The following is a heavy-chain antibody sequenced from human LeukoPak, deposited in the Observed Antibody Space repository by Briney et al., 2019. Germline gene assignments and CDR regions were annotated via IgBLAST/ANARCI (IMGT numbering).Heavy chain of an antibody. J-gene: IGHJ3*02. CDR2: ISGSGSYI. CDR3: AKSRLSGINDAFDI. V-gene: IGHV3-21*04. D-gene: IGHD3-3*01. CDR1: GFTFSNYS. Sequence: SGGSLRLSCAASGFTFSNYSMNWVRQTPRKGLEWVSCISGSGSYIYYADSVKGRFTISRDNAKNTLYLQMNSLRAEDTALYYCAKSRLSGINDAFDIWGQGTMVTVSS.